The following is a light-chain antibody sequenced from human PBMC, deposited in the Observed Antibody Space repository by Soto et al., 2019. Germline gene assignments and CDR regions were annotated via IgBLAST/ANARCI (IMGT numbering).Light chain of an antibody. CDR3: QQYYSYGP. CDR2: GAS. V-gene: IGKV1-8*01. Sequence: AIRMTQSPSSFSASTGDRIAITCRASQDISSFLAWYQQKPGKGPKLLIYGASTLQSGVPSRFKGSGSGTDFTLTISSLQSEDFATYYCQQYYSYGPFGQGTRVEIK. CDR1: QDISSF. J-gene: IGKJ1*01.